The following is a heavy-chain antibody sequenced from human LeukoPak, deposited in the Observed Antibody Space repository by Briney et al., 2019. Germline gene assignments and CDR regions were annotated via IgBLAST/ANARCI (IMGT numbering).Heavy chain of an antibody. D-gene: IGHD6-19*01. CDR2: INPSGGST. J-gene: IGHJ4*02. V-gene: IGHV1-46*01. CDR3: ARADSEWLIEWGFDY. Sequence: AASVKVSCKASGYTFTGYNMHWVRQAPGQGLEWMGIINPSGGSTSYAQNFQGRVTMTRDMSTSTVYMELSSLRSEDTAVYYCARADSEWLIEWGFDYWGQGTLVTVSS. CDR1: GYTFTGYN.